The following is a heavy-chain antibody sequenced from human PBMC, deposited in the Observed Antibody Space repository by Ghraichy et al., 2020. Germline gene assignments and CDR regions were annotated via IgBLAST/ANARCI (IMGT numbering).Heavy chain of an antibody. Sequence: GGSLRLSCAASGFTFSNAWMSWVRQAPGKGLEWLGRIRSKTDGGTTDYAAPVKGRFTISRDDSKNTLYLQMNSLKTEDPAVYYCTTYRYYYETSGDDYWGQGALVTVSS. V-gene: IGHV3-15*01. CDR1: GFTFSNAW. J-gene: IGHJ4*02. CDR2: IRSKTDGGTT. CDR3: TTYRYYYETSGDDY. D-gene: IGHD3-22*01.